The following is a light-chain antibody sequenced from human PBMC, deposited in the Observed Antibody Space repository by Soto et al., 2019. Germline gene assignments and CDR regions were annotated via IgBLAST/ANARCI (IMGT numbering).Light chain of an antibody. CDR3: SSYAGSNDLV. CDR2: EVS. Sequence: QSVLTQPPFASGSPGQSVTISCIGTSSDVGGYNYVSWYQQHPGKAPKLIISEVSKRPSGVPDRFSGSKSGNTASLTVSGLQAEDEADYFCSSYAGSNDLVFGGGTKLTVL. J-gene: IGLJ3*02. V-gene: IGLV2-8*01. CDR1: SSDVGGYNY.